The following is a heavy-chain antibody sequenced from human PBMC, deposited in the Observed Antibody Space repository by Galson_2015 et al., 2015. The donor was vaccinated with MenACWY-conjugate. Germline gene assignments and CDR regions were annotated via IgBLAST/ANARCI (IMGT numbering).Heavy chain of an antibody. V-gene: IGHV3-7*03. CDR1: GFTFNSYW. D-gene: IGHD3-10*01. CDR3: AKVSWFGELPRLYYFDY. Sequence: SLRLSCAASGFTFNSYWMSWVRQAPGKGLEWVANIKQDGSEKYYVDSVKGRFTISRDNSKNTLYLQMNSLRAEDTAVYYCAKVSWFGELPRLYYFDYWGQGTLVTVSS. J-gene: IGHJ4*02. CDR2: IKQDGSEK.